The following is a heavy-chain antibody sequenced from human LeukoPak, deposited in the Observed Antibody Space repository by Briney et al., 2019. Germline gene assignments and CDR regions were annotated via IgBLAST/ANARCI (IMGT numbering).Heavy chain of an antibody. V-gene: IGHV4-61*02. J-gene: IGHJ6*03. CDR2: IYTSGST. CDR3: ARGSRHYYGSGSWRYYYYMDV. CDR1: GGSISSGSYY. D-gene: IGHD3-10*01. Sequence: SETLSLTCTVSGGSISSGSYYWTWIRQPAGKGLEWIGRIYTSGSTNYNPSLKSRVTISVDTSKNQFSLKLSSVTAADAAVYYCARGSRHYYGSGSWRYYYYMDVWGKGTTVTISS.